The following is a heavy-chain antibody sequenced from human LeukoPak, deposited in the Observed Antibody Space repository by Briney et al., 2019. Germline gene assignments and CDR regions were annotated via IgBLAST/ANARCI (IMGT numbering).Heavy chain of an antibody. CDR3: ARDQGARPHYYYYMDV. CDR1: GFTFSSYG. Sequence: GGSLRLSCAASGFTFSSYGMSWVRQAPGKGLEWVSSISSSSSYIYYADSVKGRFTISRDNAKNSLYLQMNSLRAEDTAVYYCARDQGARPHYYYYMDVWGKGTTVTVSS. J-gene: IGHJ6*03. CDR2: ISSSSSYI. V-gene: IGHV3-21*01. D-gene: IGHD6-6*01.